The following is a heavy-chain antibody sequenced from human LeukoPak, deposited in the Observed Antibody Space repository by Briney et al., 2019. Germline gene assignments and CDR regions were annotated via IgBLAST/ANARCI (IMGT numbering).Heavy chain of an antibody. CDR3: ARAEWELPFDY. CDR2: IYYSGST. V-gene: IGHV4-30-4*08. CDR1: GGSISSGDYY. Sequence: SQTLSLTCTGSGGSISSGDYYWSWIRQPPGKGLEWIGYIYYSGSTYYNPSLKSRVTISVDTSKNQFSLKLSSVTAADTAVYYCARAEWELPFDYWGQGTLVTVSS. D-gene: IGHD1-26*01. J-gene: IGHJ4*02.